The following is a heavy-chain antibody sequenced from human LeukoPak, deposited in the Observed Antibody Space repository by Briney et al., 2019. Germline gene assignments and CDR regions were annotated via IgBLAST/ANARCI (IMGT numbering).Heavy chain of an antibody. J-gene: IGHJ4*02. CDR1: GFTFSSYA. D-gene: IGHD6-13*01. CDR2: ISGSGGST. CDR3: ASAISSSWSEYDY. V-gene: IGHV3-23*01. Sequence: GGSLKLSCAAPGFTFSSYAMSWVRQPPGKGLDWVSAISGSGGSTYYADSVKGRFTVSRDNSKNTLYLQMNSLRAEDTAVYYCASAISSSWSEYDYWGQGTLVTVSS.